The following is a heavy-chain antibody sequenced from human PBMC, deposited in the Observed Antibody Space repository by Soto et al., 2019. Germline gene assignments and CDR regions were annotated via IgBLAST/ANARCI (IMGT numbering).Heavy chain of an antibody. CDR2: ISGSASST. Sequence: GGSLRLSCAASGFTFTDYAMTWVRQAPGKGLEWVSSISGSASSTFYAGSVKGRFTISRDNSRNTVSLQMNSLRAEDTAVYYCAKASSKISTDYWGQGQWSPSPQ. V-gene: IGHV3-23*01. CDR1: GFTFTDYA. J-gene: IGHJ4*02. D-gene: IGHD2-2*01. CDR3: AKASSKISTDY.